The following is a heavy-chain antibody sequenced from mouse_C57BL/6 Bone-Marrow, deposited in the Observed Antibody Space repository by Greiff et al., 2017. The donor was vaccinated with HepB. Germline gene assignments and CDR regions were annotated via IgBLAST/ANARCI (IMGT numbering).Heavy chain of an antibody. CDR2: IWTGGGT. D-gene: IGHD1-1*01. V-gene: IGHV2-9-1*01. Sequence: VQLQQSGPGLVAPSQSLSITCSVSGFSLTSYAISWVRQPPGKGLEWLGVIWTGGGTNYNSALKSRLSISKDNSKSQVFLKMNRLQTDDTARYYCARNEDYYGTPYWYFDVWGTGTTVTVSS. CDR1: GFSLTSYA. J-gene: IGHJ1*03. CDR3: ARNEDYYGTPYWYFDV.